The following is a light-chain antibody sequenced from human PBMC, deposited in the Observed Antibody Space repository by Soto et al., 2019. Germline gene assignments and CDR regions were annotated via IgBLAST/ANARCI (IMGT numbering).Light chain of an antibody. CDR1: QSLSDN. V-gene: IGKV3-15*01. Sequence: IVMTQSPDTLAVSPGETVTLSCRASQSLSDNLAWYQQKTGQPPRLLIFRASTRASGIPARFSGGGSGTDVALTLSRVKSEDFAVYYCQQRSSWPLTFGGGNKVQIK. CDR3: QQRSSWPLT. CDR2: RAS. J-gene: IGKJ4*01.